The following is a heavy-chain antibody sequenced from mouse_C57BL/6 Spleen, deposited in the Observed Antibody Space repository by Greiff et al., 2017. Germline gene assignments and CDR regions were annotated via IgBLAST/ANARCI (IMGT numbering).Heavy chain of an antibody. Sequence: QVQLQQPGAELVRPGSSVKLSCKASGYTFTSYWMHWVKQRPIQGLEWIGNIDPSDSETHYNQKFKDKATLTVDKSSSTAYMQLSSLTSEDSAVYYCARNYYYKNYAMDYWGQGTSVTVSS. CDR3: ARNYYYKNYAMDY. V-gene: IGHV1-52*01. J-gene: IGHJ4*01. D-gene: IGHD2-12*01. CDR1: GYTFTSYW. CDR2: IDPSDSET.